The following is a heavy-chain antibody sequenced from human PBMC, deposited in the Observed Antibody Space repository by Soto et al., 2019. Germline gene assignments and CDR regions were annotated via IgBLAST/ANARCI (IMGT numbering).Heavy chain of an antibody. V-gene: IGHV3-23*01. CDR2: ISASGGRT. D-gene: IGHD1-26*01. CDR1: GFTFNTYA. J-gene: IGHJ6*02. CDR3: AKDHLPVGDYYYGVDV. Sequence: GGSLRLCCSASGFTFNTYAMSWVRQAPGRRLEWVSTISASGGRTYYADSVKGRFTVSRDNSQNTLRLDMDSLRAEDTALYYCAKDHLPVGDYYYGVDVWGQGTTVTVSS.